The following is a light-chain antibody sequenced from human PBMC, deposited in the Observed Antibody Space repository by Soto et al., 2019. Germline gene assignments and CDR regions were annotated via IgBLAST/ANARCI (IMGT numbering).Light chain of an antibody. J-gene: IGKJ2*01. Sequence: EIVLTQSPGTLSLSPGTRATLSCRASQSVSSSYLTWYQQKPGQAPRLLIYGASRRATAVPDRFSGSGSETDFTLTISRLETEDFAVYYCQVYADSHMFTFGQGTKVDIK. CDR3: QVYADSHMFT. CDR2: GAS. CDR1: QSVSSSY. V-gene: IGKV3-20*01.